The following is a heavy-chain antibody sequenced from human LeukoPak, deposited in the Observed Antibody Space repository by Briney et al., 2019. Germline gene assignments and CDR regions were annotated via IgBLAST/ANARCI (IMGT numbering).Heavy chain of an antibody. D-gene: IGHD2-15*01. CDR3: ARAGYCSGGSCYPSFDYYYYYMDV. Sequence: SETLSLTCTVSGGSISPYYWSWIRQPPGKGLEWLGYIYYSGNTDYNPSLKSRVAISVDTSKNQFSLKLSSVTAADTAVYYCARAGYCSGGSCYPSFDYYYYYMDVWGKGTTVTVSS. J-gene: IGHJ6*03. V-gene: IGHV4-59*08. CDR2: IYYSGNT. CDR1: GGSISPYY.